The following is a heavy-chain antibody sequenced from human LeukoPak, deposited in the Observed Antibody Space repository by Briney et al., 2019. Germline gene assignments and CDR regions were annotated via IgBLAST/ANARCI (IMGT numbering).Heavy chain of an antibody. CDR2: ISFSVNTK. J-gene: IGHJ4*02. CDR1: GFTFSTYW. D-gene: IGHD6-19*01. V-gene: IGHV3-48*04. CDR3: ARGAYSSGWAYFDH. Sequence: GGSLRLSCAASGFTFSTYWMSWVRQAPGKGLEWVSYISFSVNTKYYGDSVKGRFTISRDNAKNSLYLHMDSLRAEDTAVYYCARGAYSSGWAYFDHWGQGTLVTVSS.